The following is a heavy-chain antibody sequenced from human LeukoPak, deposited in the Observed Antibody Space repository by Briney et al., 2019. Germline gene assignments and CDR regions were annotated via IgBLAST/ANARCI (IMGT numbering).Heavy chain of an antibody. J-gene: IGHJ4*02. CDR1: GFPFDVQT. CDR3: ARGQTPCPRTCLDY. Sequence: GSLRLSCAASGFPFDVQTMSWLRQAPGKGLEWVANINQDGSEENYVDSVRGRFTISRDNARNSLFLQMNSLRAEDTAVYYCARGQTPCPRTCLDYWGQGTLATVSS. D-gene: IGHD1-14*01. V-gene: IGHV3-7*04. CDR2: INQDGSEE.